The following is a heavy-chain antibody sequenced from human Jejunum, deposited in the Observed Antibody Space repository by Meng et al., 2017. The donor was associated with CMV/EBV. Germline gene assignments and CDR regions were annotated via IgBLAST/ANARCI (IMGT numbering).Heavy chain of an antibody. CDR3: AGDRGQADY. V-gene: IGHV4-39*01. CDR1: GGSISSSGYY. D-gene: IGHD3-10*01. J-gene: IGHJ4*02. CDR2: MYYSGST. Sequence: CTVSGGSISSSGYYWGWIRQPPGKGLEWIGNMYYSGSTYYNPSLQSRVTISLDTSKNQFSLKLSSVTAADTAVYYCAGDRGQADYWGQGTLVTVSS.